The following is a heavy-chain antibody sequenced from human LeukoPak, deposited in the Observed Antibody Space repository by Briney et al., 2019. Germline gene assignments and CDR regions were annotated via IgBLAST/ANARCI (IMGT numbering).Heavy chain of an antibody. Sequence: SETLSLTCTVSGGSISSYYWSWIRQPPGKGLEWIGRIYSSGSTNYNPSLKSRVTMSVDTSKNQFSLTLRSVTAADTAVYYCARQIASAGTAGFDFWGQGAMVTVSS. CDR1: GGSISSYY. CDR3: ARQIASAGTAGFDF. D-gene: IGHD6-13*01. CDR2: IYSSGST. V-gene: IGHV4-4*07. J-gene: IGHJ4*02.